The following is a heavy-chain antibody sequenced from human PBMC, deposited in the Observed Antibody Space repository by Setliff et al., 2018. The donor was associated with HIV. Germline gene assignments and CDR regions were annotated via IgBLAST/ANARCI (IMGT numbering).Heavy chain of an antibody. Sequence: ASVKVSCKASGCTFTTYGISWVRQAPGQGLEWMGWISGFNGNTRHAEKLQDRVTMTADTPTNTVYMELRSLRSDDTAVYYCARIYYYDSSGYYYGGRGHFDYWGQGTLVTVSS. D-gene: IGHD3-22*01. CDR3: ARIYYYDSSGYYYGGRGHFDY. CDR1: GCTFTTYG. J-gene: IGHJ4*02. V-gene: IGHV1-18*01. CDR2: ISGFNGNT.